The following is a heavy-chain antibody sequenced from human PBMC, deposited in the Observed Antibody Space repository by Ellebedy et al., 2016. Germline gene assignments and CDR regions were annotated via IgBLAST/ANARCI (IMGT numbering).Heavy chain of an antibody. CDR1: GGSFSGYF. Sequence: SETLSLTXAVYGGSFSGYFWSWIRQPPEKGLEWIGEIDHSGTTHYNPSLKSRVTISVDTSKNQFSLKLSSVTAADTAVYYCARVLVEAAAAFNWFDPWGQGTLVTVSS. CDR2: IDHSGTT. CDR3: ARVLVEAAAAFNWFDP. J-gene: IGHJ5*02. V-gene: IGHV4-34*01. D-gene: IGHD6-13*01.